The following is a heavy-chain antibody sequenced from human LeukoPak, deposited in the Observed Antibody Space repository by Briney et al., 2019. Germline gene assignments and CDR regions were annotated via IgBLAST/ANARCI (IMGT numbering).Heavy chain of an antibody. CDR3: AGGNFYDSRGHPYHFHY. CDR1: GGSISSYY. V-gene: IGHV4-59*01. D-gene: IGHD3-22*01. J-gene: IGHJ4*02. CDR2: IYYTENT. Sequence: PSETLSLTCTVSGGSISSYYWSWIRQPPGKGLEWIGYIYYTENTNYNPSLKSRVTISVDTSKNQFSLNLTSVTAADTAVYHCAGGNFYDSRGHPYHFHYWGQGTLVTVPS.